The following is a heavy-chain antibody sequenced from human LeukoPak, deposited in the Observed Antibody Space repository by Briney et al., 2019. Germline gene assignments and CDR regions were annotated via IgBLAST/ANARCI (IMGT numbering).Heavy chain of an antibody. Sequence: PSGTLSLTCTVSGGSISSYYWSWIRQPPGKGLEWIGYIYYSGSTNYNPSLKSRVTISVDTSKNQFSLKLSSVTAADTAVYYCARQYGDYLSGMDVWGQGTTVTVSS. V-gene: IGHV4-59*08. D-gene: IGHD4-17*01. CDR3: ARQYGDYLSGMDV. CDR1: GGSISSYY. CDR2: IYYSGST. J-gene: IGHJ6*02.